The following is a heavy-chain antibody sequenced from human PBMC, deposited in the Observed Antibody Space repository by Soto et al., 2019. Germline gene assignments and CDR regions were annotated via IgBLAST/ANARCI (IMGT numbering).Heavy chain of an antibody. CDR2: IYYSGST. J-gene: IGHJ3*02. V-gene: IGHV4-39*01. CDR1: GGSISSSSYY. D-gene: IGHD2-15*01. CDR3: ARQGYCSGGSCYWDDAFDI. Sequence: PSETLSLTCTVSGGSISSSSYYWGWIRQPPGKGLEWIGSIYYSGSTYYNPSLKSRVTISVDTSKNQFSLKLSSVTAADTAVYYCARQGYCSGGSCYWDDAFDIWGQGTMVTVSS.